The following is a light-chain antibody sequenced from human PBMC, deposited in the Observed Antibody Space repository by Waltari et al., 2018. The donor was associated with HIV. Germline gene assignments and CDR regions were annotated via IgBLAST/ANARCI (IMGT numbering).Light chain of an antibody. CDR2: EDS. CDR1: SSDVGGYNY. Sequence: GSSGQTITISCTGTSSDVGGYNYVSWYQHQPGKAHKLLIYEDSNRPSGVSNRFSGSKSGNTASLIISVPQAEAEADYHCSSYTSSSTLAVFGGGTKLTVL. J-gene: IGLJ2*01. CDR3: SSYTSSSTLAV. V-gene: IGLV2-14*01.